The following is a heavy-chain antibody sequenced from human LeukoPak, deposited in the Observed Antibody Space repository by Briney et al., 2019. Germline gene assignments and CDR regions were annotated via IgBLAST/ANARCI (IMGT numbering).Heavy chain of an antibody. CDR3: AREIVGATRDINWFDP. Sequence: ASVKVSCKASGYTFTNYGISWVRQAPGQGLEWMGWISAYNGNTDYAQKLQGRVTMTTDTSTSTAYMELRSLRSDDTAVYYCAREIVGATRDINWFDPWGQGTLVTVSS. J-gene: IGHJ5*02. V-gene: IGHV1-18*01. CDR1: GYTFTNYG. D-gene: IGHD1-26*01. CDR2: ISAYNGNT.